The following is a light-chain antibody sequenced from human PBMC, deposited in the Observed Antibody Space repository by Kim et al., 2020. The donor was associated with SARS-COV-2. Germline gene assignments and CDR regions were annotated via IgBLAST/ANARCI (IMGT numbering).Light chain of an antibody. V-gene: IGLV2-8*01. J-gene: IGLJ3*02. CDR1: SSDFGVYNS. CDR2: EVT. CDR3: CSYAGNNNLV. Sequence: QSVTISCTGTSSDFGVYNSVSWYQQYPGRAPQLMIYEVTKRPSGVPDRFSGSKSGNTASLTVSGLQADDEADYYCCSYAGNNNLVFGGGTKLTVL.